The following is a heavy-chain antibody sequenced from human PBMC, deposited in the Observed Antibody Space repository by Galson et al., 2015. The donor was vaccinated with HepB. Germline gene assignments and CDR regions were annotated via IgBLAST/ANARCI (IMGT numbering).Heavy chain of an antibody. Sequence: LRLSCAASGFTFSSYAMHWVRQAPGKGLEWVAVISYDGSNKYYADSVKGRFTISRDNSKNTLYLQMNSLRAEDTAVYYCARERGYCSSTSCYEYYYYGMDVWGQGTTVTVSS. CDR3: ARERGYCSSTSCYEYYYYGMDV. D-gene: IGHD2-2*01. V-gene: IGHV3-30*04. CDR1: GFTFSSYA. CDR2: ISYDGSNK. J-gene: IGHJ6*02.